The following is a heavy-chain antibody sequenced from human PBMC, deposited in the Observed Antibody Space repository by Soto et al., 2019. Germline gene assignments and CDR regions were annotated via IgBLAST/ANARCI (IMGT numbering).Heavy chain of an antibody. CDR2: IVGSGGRK. D-gene: IGHD6-19*01. Sequence: EVQLLESGGGLVQPGGSLTLSCAASGFTFSAFALSWVRQAPGEGLEWVSGIVGSGGRKYYADSVKGRFTISRDNSKNTGYLQMSSLRAEDTAMYYCAKDPAGMYSSGWSQSFDFWGQGTQVTVSS. CDR1: GFTFSAFA. J-gene: IGHJ4*02. V-gene: IGHV3-23*01. CDR3: AKDPAGMYSSGWSQSFDF.